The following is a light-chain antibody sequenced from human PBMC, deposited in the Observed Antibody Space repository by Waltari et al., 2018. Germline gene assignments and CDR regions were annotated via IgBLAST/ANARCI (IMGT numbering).Light chain of an antibody. J-gene: IGLJ3*02. Sequence: QSALTQPPSAAGSPGQSVTISCTGTSRDVGGYNYVSWYQQHPGKAPKLLIYEGNKRPSGVRARFSGSKSGNTASLTVSGLQVEDEGDYYCSSFAGRDNFGVFGGGTKLTVL. CDR1: SRDVGGYNY. CDR3: SSFAGRDNFGV. CDR2: EGN. V-gene: IGLV2-8*01.